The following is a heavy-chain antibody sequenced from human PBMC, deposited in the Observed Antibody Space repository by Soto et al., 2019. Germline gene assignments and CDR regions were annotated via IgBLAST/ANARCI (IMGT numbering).Heavy chain of an antibody. CDR2: INAGNGNT. V-gene: IGHV1-3*01. CDR3: ARGGIAVAHWFGY. D-gene: IGHD6-19*01. CDR1: GYTFTSYA. J-gene: IGHJ5*01. Sequence: QVQLVQSGAEVKKPGASVKVSCKASGYTFTSYAMHWVRQAPGQRLEWMGWINAGNGNTKYSQKFQGRVTITRDTPASTAYMELSSLRSEDTAVYYCARGGIAVAHWFGYWGQGTLVTVSS.